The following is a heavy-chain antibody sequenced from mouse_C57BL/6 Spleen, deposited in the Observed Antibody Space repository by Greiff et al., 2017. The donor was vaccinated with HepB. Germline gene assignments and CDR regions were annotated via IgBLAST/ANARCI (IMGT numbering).Heavy chain of an antibody. Sequence: VQLQQPGTELVKPGASVKLSCKASGYTFTSYWMHWVKQRPGQGLEWIGNINPSNGGTNYNEKFKSKATLTVDKSSSTAYMQLSSLTSEDSAVYYCARPTVVSYWYFDVWGTGTTVTVSS. D-gene: IGHD1-1*01. CDR1: GYTFTSYW. J-gene: IGHJ1*03. CDR2: INPSNGGT. CDR3: ARPTVVSYWYFDV. V-gene: IGHV1-53*01.